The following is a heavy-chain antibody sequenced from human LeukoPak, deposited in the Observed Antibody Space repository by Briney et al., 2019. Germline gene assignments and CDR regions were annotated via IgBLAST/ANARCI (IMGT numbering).Heavy chain of an antibody. V-gene: IGHV3-21*01. CDR1: GFTFINYG. CDR3: ARAGNYRFDN. D-gene: IGHD4-11*01. J-gene: IGHJ4*02. Sequence: GGSLRLSCAASGFTFINYGINWVRQAPGKGLEWVSSIGATDTYIYYAASLKGRFTISRDNTKNTLYLQMNSLRAEDTAVYYCARAGNYRFDNWGQGTLATVSS. CDR2: IGATDTYI.